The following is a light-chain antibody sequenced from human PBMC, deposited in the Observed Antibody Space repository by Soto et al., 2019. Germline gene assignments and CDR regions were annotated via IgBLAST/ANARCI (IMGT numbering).Light chain of an antibody. J-gene: IGKJ2*01. CDR3: LQDYNYPRT. CDR1: KGIRDE. CDR2: GAS. Sequence: AIQMTQFPDSLSASVGDRVTITCRASKGIRDELAWYQQKPGKAPILLIYGASRLESGVPSRFSGSGSGTDFSLTIYSRRPEDSATYFCLQDYNYPRTFGQGTKLQI. V-gene: IGKV1-6*01.